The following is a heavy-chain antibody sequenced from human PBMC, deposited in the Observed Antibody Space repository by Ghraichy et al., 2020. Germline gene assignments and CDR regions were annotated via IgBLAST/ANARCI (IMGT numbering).Heavy chain of an antibody. CDR2: ISGSGGST. V-gene: IGHV3-23*01. Sequence: GSLRLSCAASGFTFSSYAMSWVRQAPGKVLEWVSAISGSGGSTYYADSVKGRFTISRDNSKNTLYLQMNSLRAEDTAVYYCATRRYYDSSGYSNNWGQGTLVTVSS. CDR1: GFTFSSYA. J-gene: IGHJ4*02. CDR3: ATRRYYDSSGYSNN. D-gene: IGHD3-22*01.